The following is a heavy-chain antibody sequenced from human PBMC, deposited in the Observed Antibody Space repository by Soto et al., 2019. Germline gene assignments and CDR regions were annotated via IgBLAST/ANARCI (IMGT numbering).Heavy chain of an antibody. CDR1: GGSISSGGYS. CDR2: IYHSGST. Sequence: QLQLQESGSGLVKPSQTLSLTCAVSGGSISSGGYSWSWIRQPPGKGLEWIGYIYHSGSTYYNPSLQGRVTISVDRSKNQFSLKLGSVTGADTAVYYCAAGGGLPRYYWGQGTLVTVSS. J-gene: IGHJ4*02. D-gene: IGHD5-12*01. V-gene: IGHV4-30-2*01. CDR3: AAGGGLPRYY.